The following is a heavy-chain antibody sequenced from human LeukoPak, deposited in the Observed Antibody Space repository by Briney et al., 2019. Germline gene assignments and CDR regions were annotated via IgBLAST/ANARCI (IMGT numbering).Heavy chain of an antibody. J-gene: IGHJ4*02. D-gene: IGHD3-10*01. CDR2: IYYSGST. V-gene: IGHV4-59*01. CDR1: GGSISSYY. Sequence: SETLSLTCTVSGGSISSYYRSWIRQPPGKGLEWIGYIYYSGSTNYNPSLKSRVTISVDTSKNQFSLKLSSVTAADTAVYYCARWDGSGSYYHYWGQGTLVTVSS. CDR3: ARWDGSGSYYHY.